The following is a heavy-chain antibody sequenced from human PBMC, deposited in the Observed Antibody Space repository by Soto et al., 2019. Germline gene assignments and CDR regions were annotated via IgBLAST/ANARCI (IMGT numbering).Heavy chain of an antibody. Sequence: EVQLLESGGGLVQPGGSLRLSCAASGFTFSGYAMSWVRQAPGKGLEWVSAISGSGGSTYYADSVKGRFTISRDNSKNTLYLKRNSLGAEDTAVYYCATDRGTSCRGWFDPWGQGTLVTVSS. CDR2: ISGSGGST. CDR1: GFTFSGYA. D-gene: IGHD2-2*01. CDR3: ATDRGTSCRGWFDP. V-gene: IGHV3-23*01. J-gene: IGHJ5*02.